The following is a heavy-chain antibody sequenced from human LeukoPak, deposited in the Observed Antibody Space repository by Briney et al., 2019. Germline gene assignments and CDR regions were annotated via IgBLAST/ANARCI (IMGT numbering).Heavy chain of an antibody. CDR1: GGSFSGYY. CDR2: INHSGST. D-gene: IGHD1-26*01. V-gene: IGHV4-34*01. J-gene: IGHJ4*02. Sequence: SETLSLTCAVYGGSFSGYYWSWIRQPPGKGLEWIGEINHSGSTNYNPSLKSRVTISVDTSKNQFSLKLSSVTAADTAVYYCARDLGYSGSYYFDYWGQGTLVTVSS. CDR3: ARDLGYSGSYYFDY.